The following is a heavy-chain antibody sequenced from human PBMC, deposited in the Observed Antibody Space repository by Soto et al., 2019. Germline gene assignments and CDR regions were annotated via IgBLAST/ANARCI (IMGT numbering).Heavy chain of an antibody. J-gene: IGHJ4*02. CDR1: GYTFTSYA. CDR2: INAGNGNT. V-gene: IGHV1-3*01. Sequence: QVQLVQSGAEVKKPGASVKVSCKASGYTFTSYAMHWVRQAPGQRLEWMGWINAGNGNTKYSQKFQGRVTITRDTSASTAYMELSSLRSEDTAVYYRARGIVVVPAALDYWGQGTLVTVSS. CDR3: ARGIVVVPAALDY. D-gene: IGHD2-2*01.